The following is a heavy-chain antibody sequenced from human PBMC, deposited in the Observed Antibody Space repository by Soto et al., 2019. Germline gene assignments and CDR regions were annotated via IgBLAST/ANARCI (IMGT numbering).Heavy chain of an antibody. D-gene: IGHD2-2*02. CDR3: AKDVRYCSSTSCYN. V-gene: IGHV3-23*01. CDR1: GFTFSNYA. Sequence: EVQLLESGGGLVQPGGSLRLSCAASGFTFSNYAMSWVRQAPGKGLEWVSTISGGGGSTYYADSVKGRFTISRDNSKNTLYLQMNSLRAEDTAVYDCAKDVRYCSSTSCYNWGQGTLVTVSS. J-gene: IGHJ4*02. CDR2: ISGGGGST.